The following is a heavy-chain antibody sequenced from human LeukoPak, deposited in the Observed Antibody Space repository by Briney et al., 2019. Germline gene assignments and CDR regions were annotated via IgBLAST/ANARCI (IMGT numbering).Heavy chain of an antibody. CDR2: ISGSGGST. J-gene: IGHJ6*02. Sequence: GGSLRLSCAASGFTFSSYAMSWVRQAPGKGLEWVSAISGSGGSTYYADSVKGRFTISRDNSKNTLYLQMNSLRAEDTAVYYCARDAYFVGARNEVYYYGMDVWGQGTTVTVSS. CDR1: GFTFSSYA. V-gene: IGHV3-23*01. CDR3: ARDAYFVGARNEVYYYGMDV. D-gene: IGHD1-26*01.